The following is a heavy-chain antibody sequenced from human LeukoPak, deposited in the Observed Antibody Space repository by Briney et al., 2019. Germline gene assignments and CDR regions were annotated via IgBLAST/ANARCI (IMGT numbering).Heavy chain of an antibody. CDR3: THILTGYYMDY. CDR2: ISAYNGNT. J-gene: IGHJ4*02. V-gene: IGHV1-18*01. Sequence: ASVKVSCKAPGYKFKSYGFSLVRQAPGQGLEWMVCISAYNGNTNYAQKLQGRVTMTTDTSTTTAYIKLGSRGSEASAVYYCTHILTGYYMDYWGQGTLVTVSS. D-gene: IGHD3-9*01. CDR1: GYKFKSYG.